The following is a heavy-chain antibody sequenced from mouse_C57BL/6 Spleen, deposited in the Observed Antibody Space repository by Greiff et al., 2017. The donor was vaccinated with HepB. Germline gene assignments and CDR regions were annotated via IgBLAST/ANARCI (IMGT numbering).Heavy chain of an antibody. CDR3: ARSIGSSSYWYFDV. CDR2: IYPGDGDT. J-gene: IGHJ1*03. V-gene: IGHV1-80*01. D-gene: IGHD1-1*01. CDR1: GYAFSSYW. Sequence: QVQLQQSGAELVKPGASVKISCKASGYAFSSYWMNWVKQRPGKGLEWIGQIYPGDGDTNYNGKFKGKATLTADKSSSTAYMQLSSLTSEDSAVYFCARSIGSSSYWYFDVWGTGTTVTVSS.